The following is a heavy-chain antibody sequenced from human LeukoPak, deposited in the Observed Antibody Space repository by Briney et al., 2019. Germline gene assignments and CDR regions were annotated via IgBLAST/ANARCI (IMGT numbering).Heavy chain of an antibody. V-gene: IGHV1-46*01. CDR2: INPSGGST. CDR3: ARDTPTYDSSGYYFFDY. CDR1: GYTFTSYY. Sequence: ASVKVSCKASGYTFTSYYMHWVRQAPGQGLEWMGIINPSGGSTSYAQKLQGRVTMTRDTSTSTVYMELSSLRSEDTAVYYCARDTPTYDSSGYYFFDYWGQGTLVTVSS. J-gene: IGHJ4*02. D-gene: IGHD3-22*01.